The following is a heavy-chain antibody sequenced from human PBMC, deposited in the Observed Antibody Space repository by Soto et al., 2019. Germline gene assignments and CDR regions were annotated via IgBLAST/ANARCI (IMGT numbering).Heavy chain of an antibody. J-gene: IGHJ6*02. D-gene: IGHD3-22*01. CDR1: GGSISSGDYY. CDR3: ARDQNYDSSGYYPSYGMDV. Sequence: LSLTCTVSGGSISSGDYYWSWIRQPPGKGLEWIGYIYYSGSTYYNPSLKSRVTISVDTSKNQFSLKLSSVTAADTAVYYCARDQNYDSSGYYPSYGMDVWGQGTTVTVSS. CDR2: IYYSGST. V-gene: IGHV4-30-4*01.